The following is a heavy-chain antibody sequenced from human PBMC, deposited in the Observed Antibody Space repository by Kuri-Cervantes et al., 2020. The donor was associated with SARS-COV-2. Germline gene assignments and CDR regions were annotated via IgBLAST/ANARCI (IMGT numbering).Heavy chain of an antibody. CDR2: IKQDGSEK. V-gene: IGHV3-7*05. D-gene: IGHD3-9*01. CDR1: GFTFSSYW. CDR3: ARDWLRGGFDY. Sequence: GEALEISCAASGFTFSSYWMSWVRQAPGKGLEWVANIKQDGSEKYYVDSVKGRFTISRDNAKNSLYPQMYSLRAEDTAVYYCARDWLRGGFDYWGQGTLVTVSS. J-gene: IGHJ4*02.